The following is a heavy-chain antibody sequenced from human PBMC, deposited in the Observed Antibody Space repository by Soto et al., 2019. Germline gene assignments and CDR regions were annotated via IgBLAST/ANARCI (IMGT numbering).Heavy chain of an antibody. D-gene: IGHD4-4*01. CDR3: VRGGSNYAS. CDR1: GFTFSDSW. J-gene: IGHJ5*02. Sequence: EVQLVESGGGLVHPGGSLRLSGTASGFTFSDSWMTWVPQAPGKGLEWVARIKPDESEKKYADSVKGRFSISRDNAKNSMYLQMDSLRGEDTAVYYCVRGGSNYASWGQGTLVTVSS. V-gene: IGHV3-7*01. CDR2: IKPDESEK.